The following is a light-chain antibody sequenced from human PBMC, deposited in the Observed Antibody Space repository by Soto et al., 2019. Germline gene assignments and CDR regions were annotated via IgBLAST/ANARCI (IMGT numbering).Light chain of an antibody. J-gene: IGLJ3*02. CDR1: SGSIASNF. Sequence: LTQPHSVSESPGKTVTISCTRSSGSIASNFVQWFLQRPGSAPTAVIYEDDQRPSVVPDRFSGSIDKTSESASLTISGLQPEDEADYYCQSYATGNRGVFGGGTKLTVL. CDR2: EDD. CDR3: QSYATGNRGV. V-gene: IGLV6-57*04.